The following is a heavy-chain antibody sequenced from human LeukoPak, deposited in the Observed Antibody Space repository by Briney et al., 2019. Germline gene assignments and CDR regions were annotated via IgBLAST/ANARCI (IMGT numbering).Heavy chain of an antibody. J-gene: IGHJ4*02. Sequence: GGSLRLSCAASGFTFSSYGIHWVRQAPGKGLEWVAFIRYDGSKNYYADSVKGRFTISRDNSKNTLCLQMNSLRAEDTAVYYCAKDHCSSTTCYGSPGYWGQGTLVTVSS. V-gene: IGHV3-30*02. CDR1: GFTFSSYG. CDR3: AKDHCSSTTCYGSPGY. D-gene: IGHD2-2*01. CDR2: IRYDGSKN.